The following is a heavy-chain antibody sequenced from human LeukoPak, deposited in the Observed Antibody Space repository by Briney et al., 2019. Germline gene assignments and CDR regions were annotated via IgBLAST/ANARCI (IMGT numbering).Heavy chain of an antibody. CDR1: GGSISSSNW. D-gene: IGHD3-16*01. Sequence: SETLSLTCAVSGGSISSSNWWSWVRQPPGKGLEWIGEIYHSGRTKYNPSLKSRGTISVDKSKNQFSLKLSSVTAADTAVYYCARDPRGIRNYYYYYYMDVWGKGTTVTVSS. J-gene: IGHJ6*03. CDR3: ARDPRGIRNYYYYYYMDV. CDR2: IYHSGRT. V-gene: IGHV4-4*02.